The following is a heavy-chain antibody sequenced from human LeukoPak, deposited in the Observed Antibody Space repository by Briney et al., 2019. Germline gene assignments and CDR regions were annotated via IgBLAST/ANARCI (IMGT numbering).Heavy chain of an antibody. D-gene: IGHD3-3*01. CDR2: INHSGST. CDR1: GGSFSGYY. J-gene: IGHJ4*02. Sequence: SETLSLTCAVYGGSFSGYYWSWIRQPPGKGLEWIGEINHSGSTNYNPSLKSRVTISVDTSKNQFSLKLSSVTAADTAVYYCARVRRAPYDFWSGSRPLDYWGQGTLVTVSS. CDR3: ARVRRAPYDFWSGSRPLDY. V-gene: IGHV4-34*01.